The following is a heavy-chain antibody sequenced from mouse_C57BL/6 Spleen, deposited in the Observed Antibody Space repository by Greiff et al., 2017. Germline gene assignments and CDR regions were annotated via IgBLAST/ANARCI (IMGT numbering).Heavy chain of an antibody. J-gene: IGHJ1*03. CDR2: ISYDGSN. D-gene: IGHD2-3*01. Sequence: ESGPGLVKPSQSLSLTCSVTGYSITSGYSWNWIRQFPGNKLEWMGYISYDGSNNYNPTLKNRISITRDTSKNQFFLKLNSVTTEDTATYYCARDGYFDWYFDVWGTGTTVTVSS. V-gene: IGHV3-6*01. CDR1: GYSITSGYS. CDR3: ARDGYFDWYFDV.